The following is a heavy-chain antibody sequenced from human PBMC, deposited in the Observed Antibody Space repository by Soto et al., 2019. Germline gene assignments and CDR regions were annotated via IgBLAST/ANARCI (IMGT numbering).Heavy chain of an antibody. D-gene: IGHD6-19*01. J-gene: IGHJ3*01. V-gene: IGHV4-31*03. CDR3: ASSYSSINFDF. CDR1: GGSISSGGYY. Sequence: PSETLSLTCTVSGGSISSGGYYCSWIRQHPGKGLEWIGYIYYTGRTYYNPSLTGRVTVSLDRSKNQFSLRLTSVTAADTAVYYCASSYSSINFDFWGPGSMVTVSS. CDR2: IYYTGRT.